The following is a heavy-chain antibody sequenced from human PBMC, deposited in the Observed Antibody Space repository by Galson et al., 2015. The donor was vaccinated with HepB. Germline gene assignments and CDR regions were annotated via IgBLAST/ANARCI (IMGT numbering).Heavy chain of an antibody. Sequence: SLRLSCAASGFTSDSYAMHWVRQAPGKGLEWVSLISWDGSSTYYRDSVKGRFTISRDNCKNFLYLRMNSLRGEDTALYYCARGYCSAGTCYPPDNWGRGTLVTVSS. CDR1: GFTSDSYA. CDR2: ISWDGSST. D-gene: IGHD2-15*01. J-gene: IGHJ4*02. V-gene: IGHV3-43D*03. CDR3: ARGYCSAGTCYPPDN.